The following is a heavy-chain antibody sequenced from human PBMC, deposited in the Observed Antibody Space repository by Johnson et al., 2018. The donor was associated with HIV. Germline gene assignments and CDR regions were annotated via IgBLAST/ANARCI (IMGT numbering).Heavy chain of an antibody. CDR1: GFTFDDYG. J-gene: IGHJ3*02. CDR2: ISWNSGSI. D-gene: IGHD6-6*01. V-gene: IGHV3-9*01. Sequence: VQLVESGGGLIQPGGSLRLSCAASGFTFDDYGMSWVRQAPGKGLAWVSGISWNSGSIGYADSVKGRFPISRDNAKNSLYLQMNSLRAEDTALYYCALMRHPISTAARHAFDIWGQGTMVTVSS. CDR3: ALMRHPISTAARHAFDI.